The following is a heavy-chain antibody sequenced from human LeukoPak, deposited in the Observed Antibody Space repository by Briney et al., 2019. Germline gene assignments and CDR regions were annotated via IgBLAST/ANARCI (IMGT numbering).Heavy chain of an antibody. CDR1: GFALSSHW. Sequence: GGSLRLSCAASGFALSSHWMTWVRQVPGRGPEWVANVNRDGSETYYLDSVKGRFTISRDNAKNSLYLQMNSLRAEDTAVYYCARKSSSPNGFGDYWGQGTLVTVSS. CDR2: VNRDGSET. J-gene: IGHJ4*02. D-gene: IGHD6-13*01. CDR3: ARKSSSPNGFGDY. V-gene: IGHV3-7*03.